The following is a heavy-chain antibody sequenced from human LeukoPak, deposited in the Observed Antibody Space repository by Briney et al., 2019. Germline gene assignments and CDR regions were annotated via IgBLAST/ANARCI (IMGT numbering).Heavy chain of an antibody. V-gene: IGHV1-2*02. CDR2: INPQTGGT. D-gene: IGHD6-13*01. J-gene: IGHJ3*01. Sequence: ASVKVSCKASAYTFNDYYIHWVRQAPGQGLEWMGWINPQTGGTNYAQKFQGRVTMTRDTSISTVYMDLSSLKSDDTAVYYCATPRLIATALDAFDLWGQGTKVIVSS. CDR3: ATPRLIATALDAFDL. CDR1: AYTFNDYY.